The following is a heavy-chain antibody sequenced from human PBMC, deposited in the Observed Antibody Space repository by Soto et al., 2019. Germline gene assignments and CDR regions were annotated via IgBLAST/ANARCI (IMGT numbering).Heavy chain of an antibody. D-gene: IGHD3-9*01. CDR3: VRDTSSGWHLKAV. Sequence: EVDLVESGGGLAQPGRSLRLSCVASGFTFDDHGMHWVRQIPGRGLEWVSGISWNSGSIGYAESVKGRFTIFRDNAKNAMFLEMNSLREEDPALYYCVRDTSSGWHLKAVWGEGVQVSVS. J-gene: IGHJ4*02. CDR2: ISWNSGSI. V-gene: IGHV3-9*01. CDR1: GFTFDDHG.